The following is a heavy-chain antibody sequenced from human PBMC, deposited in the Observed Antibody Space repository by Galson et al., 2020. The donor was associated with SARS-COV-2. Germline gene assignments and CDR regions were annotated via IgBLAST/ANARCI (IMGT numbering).Heavy chain of an antibody. Sequence: GGSLRLSCALSGFTFTDLWISWVRQAPGKGLEWVANIRGDGSATNYVDSVKGRFSLSRDNAVNSVYLQMNSLRVEDTAVDYCTREDLQGDYCGQGTRVTVSS. J-gene: IGHJ4*02. CDR2: IRGDGSAT. CDR1: GFTFTDLW. CDR3: TREDLQGDY. V-gene: IGHV3-7*01.